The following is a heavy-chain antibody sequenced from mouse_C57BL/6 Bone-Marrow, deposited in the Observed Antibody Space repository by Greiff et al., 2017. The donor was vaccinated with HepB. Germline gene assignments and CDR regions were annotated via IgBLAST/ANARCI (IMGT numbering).Heavy chain of an antibody. CDR3: ARGGYHGGDY. J-gene: IGHJ2*01. CDR2: IYPRSGNT. Sequence: VMLVESGAELARPGASVKLPCKASGYTFTSYGISWVKQRTGQGLEWIGEIYPRSGNTYYNEKFKGKATLTADKSSSTAYMELRSLTSEDSAVYFCARGGYHGGDYWGQGTTLTVSS. V-gene: IGHV1-81*01. D-gene: IGHD2-2*01. CDR1: GYTFTSYG.